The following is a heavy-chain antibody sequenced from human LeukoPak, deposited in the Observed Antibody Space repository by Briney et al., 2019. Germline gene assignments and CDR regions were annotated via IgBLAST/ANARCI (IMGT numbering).Heavy chain of an antibody. CDR3: AREGAYYYDSRLYYYYYMDV. D-gene: IGHD3-22*01. J-gene: IGHJ6*03. Sequence: SETLSLTCTVSGGSISSSSYYWGWIRQPPGKGLEWIGSIYYSGSTYYNPSLKSRVTISVDTSKNQFSLKLSSVTAADTAVYYCAREGAYYYDSRLYYYYYMDVWGKGTTVTVSS. V-gene: IGHV4-39*07. CDR2: IYYSGST. CDR1: GGSISSSSYY.